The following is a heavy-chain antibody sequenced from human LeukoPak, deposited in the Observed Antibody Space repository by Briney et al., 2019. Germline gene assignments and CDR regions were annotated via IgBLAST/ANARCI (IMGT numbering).Heavy chain of an antibody. Sequence: QASETLSHTCTVSGDSITSFNWAWIRQPAGKGLEWMGQIRASSGTNYNPSLKSRLTMSVDTSKRQISLNLASVTAADTAVYYCARDLHNLGWVDPWGQGILVIVSS. CDR3: ARDLHNLGWVDP. CDR1: GDSITSFN. V-gene: IGHV4-4*07. J-gene: IGHJ5*02. CDR2: IRASSGT.